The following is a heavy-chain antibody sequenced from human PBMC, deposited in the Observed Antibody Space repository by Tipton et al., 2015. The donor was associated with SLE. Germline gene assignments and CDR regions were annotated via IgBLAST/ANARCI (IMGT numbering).Heavy chain of an antibody. J-gene: IGHJ3*02. V-gene: IGHV4-39*07. CDR1: GGSITSSSYY. CDR2: IYYSGST. CDR3: ARVIGKYAVEGAFDI. Sequence: TLSLTCTVSGGSITSSSYYWGWIRQPPGKGLVWIGCIYYSGSTYSNPSLKSRVTIPVDTSKNQFSLKLSSVTAADTAVYYCARVIGKYAVEGAFDIWGQGTMVTVSS. D-gene: IGHD2-21*01.